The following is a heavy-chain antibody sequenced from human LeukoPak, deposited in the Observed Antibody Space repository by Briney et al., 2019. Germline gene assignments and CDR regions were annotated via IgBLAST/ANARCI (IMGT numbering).Heavy chain of an antibody. CDR2: INTNTGNP. CDR1: GYTFTGYY. J-gene: IGHJ6*04. D-gene: IGHD5-12*01. V-gene: IGHV7-4-1*02. CDR3: ARDRRAGLRKPPWDV. Sequence: ASVKVSCKASGYTFTGYYMHWVRQAPGQGLEWMGWINTNTGNPTYAQGFTGRFVFSLDTSVSTAYLQISSLKAEDTAVYYCARDRRAGLRKPPWDVWGKGTTVTVSS.